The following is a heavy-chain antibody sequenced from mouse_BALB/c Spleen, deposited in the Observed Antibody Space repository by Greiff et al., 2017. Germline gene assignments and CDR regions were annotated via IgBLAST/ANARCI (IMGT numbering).Heavy chain of an antibody. J-gene: IGHJ3*01. CDR3: ARGVITTRGFAY. CDR2: INPNNGGT. D-gene: IGHD2-4*01. CDR1: GYTFTDYN. Sequence: EVQVVESGPELVKPGASVKIPCKASGYTFTDYNMDWVKQSHGKSLEWIGDINPNNGGTIYNQKFKGKATLTVDKSSSTAYMELRSLTSEDTAVYYCARGVITTRGFAYWGQGTLVTVSA. V-gene: IGHV1-18*01.